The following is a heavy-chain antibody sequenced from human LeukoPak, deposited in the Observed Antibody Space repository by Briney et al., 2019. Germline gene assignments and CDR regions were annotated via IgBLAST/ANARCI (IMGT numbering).Heavy chain of an antibody. CDR3: ARDSWGRFDY. J-gene: IGHJ4*02. V-gene: IGHV4-59*01. CDR1: GDSITTYY. D-gene: IGHD7-27*01. CDR2: IFQSGTT. Sequence: SETLSLTCTVSGDSITTYYWSWIRQPPGKGLEWIGYIFQSGTTKYNPSLKSRVTILSDVSKNQISLNLTSVTAADTAVYYCARDSWGRFDYWGQGTLVAVSS.